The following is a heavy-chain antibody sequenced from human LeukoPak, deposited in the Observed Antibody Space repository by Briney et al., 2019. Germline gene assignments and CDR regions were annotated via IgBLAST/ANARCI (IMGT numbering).Heavy chain of an antibody. Sequence: ASVKVSCKASGYTFTSYYMRWVRQAPGQGLEWMGIINPSGGSTSYAQKFQGRVTMTRDTSTSTVYMELSSLRSEDTAVYYCARSSRTGDPQGYFDYWGQGTLVTVPS. CDR1: GYTFTSYY. J-gene: IGHJ4*02. CDR3: ARSSRTGDPQGYFDY. D-gene: IGHD7-27*01. CDR2: INPSGGST. V-gene: IGHV1-46*01.